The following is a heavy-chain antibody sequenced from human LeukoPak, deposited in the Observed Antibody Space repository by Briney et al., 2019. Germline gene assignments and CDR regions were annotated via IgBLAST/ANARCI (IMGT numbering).Heavy chain of an antibody. CDR3: ARARGPYSSSSRNWFDP. J-gene: IGHJ5*02. CDR2: INPNSGGT. V-gene: IGHV1-2*02. Sequence: ASVKVSCKASGYTFTCYYMHWVRQAPGQGLEWMGWINPNSGGTNYAQKFQGRVTMTRDTSISTAYMELSRLRSDDTAVYYCARARGPYSSSSRNWFDPWGQGTLVTVSS. D-gene: IGHD6-6*01. CDR1: GYTFTCYY.